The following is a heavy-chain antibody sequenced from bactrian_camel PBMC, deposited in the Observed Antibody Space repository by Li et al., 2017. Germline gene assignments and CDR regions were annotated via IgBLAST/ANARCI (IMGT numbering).Heavy chain of an antibody. CDR1: GFTYSKYC. CDR3: AAAYVSRRDSDATDLHRGPFGY. Sequence: HVQLVESGGGSVQAGGSLKLSCVASGFTYSKYCMAWFRQAPGKEREGVAVIHTDRGSTVYADSVKGRFTISQDNVRNTVALQMNCLRAEDTAMYYCAAAYVSRRDSDATDLHRGPFGYWGQGTQVTVS. J-gene: IGHJ6*01. V-gene: IGHV3S1*01. CDR2: IHTDRGST. D-gene: IGHD1*01.